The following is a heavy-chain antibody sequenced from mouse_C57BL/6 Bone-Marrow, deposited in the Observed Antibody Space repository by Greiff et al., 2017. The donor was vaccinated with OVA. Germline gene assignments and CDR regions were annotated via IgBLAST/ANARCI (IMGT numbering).Heavy chain of an antibody. J-gene: IGHJ4*01. CDR2: IRNKANGYTT. D-gene: IGHD2-4*01. Sequence: EVQLVESGGGLVQPGGSLSLSCAASGFTFTDYYMSWVRQPPGKALEWLGFIRNKANGYTTEYSASVKGRFTISRDNSQSILYLQMKALRAEDSASYYCARFDDYGGFGAMEDWGQGASVTVSS. CDR1: GFTFTDYY. V-gene: IGHV7-3*01. CDR3: ARFDDYGGFGAMED.